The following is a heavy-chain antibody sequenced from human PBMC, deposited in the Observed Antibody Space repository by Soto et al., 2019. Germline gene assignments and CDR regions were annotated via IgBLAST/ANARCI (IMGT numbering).Heavy chain of an antibody. CDR1: GGSISSYY. V-gene: IGHV4-59*01. CDR3: ARLAARSWFDP. D-gene: IGHD6-6*01. Sequence: SETLSLTCTVSGGSISSYYWSWIRQPPGKGLEWIGYIYYSGSTNYNPSLKSRVTISVDTPKNQFSLKLSSVTAADTAVYYCARLAARSWFDPWGQGTLVTVSS. J-gene: IGHJ5*02. CDR2: IYYSGST.